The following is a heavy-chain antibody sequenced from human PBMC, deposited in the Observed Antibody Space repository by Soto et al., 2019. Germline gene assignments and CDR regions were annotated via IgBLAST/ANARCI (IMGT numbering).Heavy chain of an antibody. D-gene: IGHD4-17*01. Sequence: QVQLQESGPGLVKPSGTLSLTCGVSGGSLSSTNWWSWVRQPPGKGLEWIGEIYHSGSTNYHPSLKSRVTISVDKSKNQFSLQLTTVPAADTAVYYCARQYGAYDYWGQGTLVTVSS. CDR1: GGSLSSTNW. CDR2: IYHSGST. J-gene: IGHJ4*02. CDR3: ARQYGAYDY. V-gene: IGHV4-4*02.